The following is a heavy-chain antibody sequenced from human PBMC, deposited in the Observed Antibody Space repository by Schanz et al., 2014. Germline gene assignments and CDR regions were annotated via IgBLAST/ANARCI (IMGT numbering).Heavy chain of an antibody. V-gene: IGHV1-18*01. CDR2: ISAYNGHT. CDR3: ARGGFFDSTSFDS. Sequence: QVQLVQSAPEVKKPGASVKVSCKASGYSFTTYGLNWVRQAPGQGLEWMGWISAYNGHTTYAQNFQGRLTVTRDTSTSTVNMELSSLRSEDTAVYYCARGGFFDSTSFDSWGQGTLVTVSS. CDR1: GYSFTTYG. J-gene: IGHJ4*02. D-gene: IGHD2-2*01.